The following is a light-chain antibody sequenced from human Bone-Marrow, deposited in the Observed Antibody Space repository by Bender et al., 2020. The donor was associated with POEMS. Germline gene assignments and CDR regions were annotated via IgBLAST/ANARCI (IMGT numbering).Light chain of an antibody. Sequence: QSALTQPRSVSGSPGQSVTLSCTGTISDVGGYNYVSWYQQHPGKAPKLMIYDVSKRPSGVPDRFSGSKSGNTASLTISGLQAEDEADYYCCSYAGRSILWVFGGGTQLTVL. V-gene: IGLV2-11*01. CDR1: ISDVGGYNY. CDR3: CSYAGRSILWV. CDR2: DVS. J-gene: IGLJ3*02.